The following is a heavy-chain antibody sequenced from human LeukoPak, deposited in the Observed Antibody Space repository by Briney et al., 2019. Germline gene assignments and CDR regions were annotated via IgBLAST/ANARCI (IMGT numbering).Heavy chain of an antibody. CDR1: GFTFSSCG. Sequence: PGRSLRLSCAASGFTFSSCGMHWVRQAPGKGLEWVAVIWYDGSNKYYADSVKGRFTISRDNSKNTLYLQMNSLRAEDTAVYYCSGSSSWYPSYFDYWGQGTLVTVSS. D-gene: IGHD6-13*01. J-gene: IGHJ4*02. CDR3: SGSSSWYPSYFDY. V-gene: IGHV3-33*01. CDR2: IWYDGSNK.